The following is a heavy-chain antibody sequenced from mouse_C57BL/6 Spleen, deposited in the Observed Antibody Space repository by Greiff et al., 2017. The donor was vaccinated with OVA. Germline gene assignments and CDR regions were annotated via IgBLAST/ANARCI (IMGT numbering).Heavy chain of an antibody. D-gene: IGHD2-2*01. J-gene: IGHJ3*01. CDR2: IWRGGST. CDR3: ARYSYGYDEGFAY. Sequence: QVQLMESGPGLVQPSQRLSIPCTVSGFSLTSYGVHWVRQSPGKGLEWLGVIWRGGSTDYNAAFISRLSISTANSKSQVFFKMNSLQADDTAKYDCARYSYGYDEGFAYWGQGTLVTVSA. V-gene: IGHV2-2*01. CDR1: GFSLTSYG.